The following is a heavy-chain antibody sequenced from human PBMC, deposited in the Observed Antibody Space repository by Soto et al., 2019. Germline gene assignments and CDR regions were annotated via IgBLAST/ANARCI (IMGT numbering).Heavy chain of an antibody. CDR3: ARGGEPLGYYGLDV. CDR2: MYYTGVT. CDR1: GGSVRSGNHF. J-gene: IGHJ6*02. D-gene: IGHD3-10*01. V-gene: IGHV4-61*01. Sequence: SETLSLTCSVSGGSVRSGNHFWNWIRQPPGRRLEWLGYMYYTGVTNYNPSLKSRVSMSVDTSKNQFSLKLTSLTAAHTAVYYCARGGEPLGYYGLDVWGQGITVTVSS.